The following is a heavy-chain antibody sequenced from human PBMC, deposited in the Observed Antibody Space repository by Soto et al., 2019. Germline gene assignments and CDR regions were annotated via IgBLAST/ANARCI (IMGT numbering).Heavy chain of an antibody. CDR3: ARETASGSYMYYFDY. D-gene: IGHD3-10*01. CDR2: IYSSGTT. CDR1: GGPISSYY. J-gene: IGHJ4*02. V-gene: IGHV4-4*07. Sequence: PSETLSLTCTVSGGPISSYYWRRLRQSAGKGLEWIGRIYSSGTTNYNPSLKSRVTMSVDTSKNQFSLHLSSVTAADTAVYYCARETASGSYMYYFDYWGQGTLVTVSS.